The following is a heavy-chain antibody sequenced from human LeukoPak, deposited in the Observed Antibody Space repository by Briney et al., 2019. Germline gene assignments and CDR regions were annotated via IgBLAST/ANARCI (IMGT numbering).Heavy chain of an antibody. CDR1: GFTFSSYG. CDR3: ATDPSLVVPAAIDYYYYMDV. Sequence: PGGSLRLSCAASGFTFSSYGMHWVRQAPGKGLEWVAVIWYDGSNKYYADSVKGRFTISRDNSKNTLSLQMNSLRAEDTAVYYCATDPSLVVPAAIDYYYYMDVWGKGTTVTVSS. V-gene: IGHV3-33*01. J-gene: IGHJ6*03. CDR2: IWYDGSNK. D-gene: IGHD2-2*02.